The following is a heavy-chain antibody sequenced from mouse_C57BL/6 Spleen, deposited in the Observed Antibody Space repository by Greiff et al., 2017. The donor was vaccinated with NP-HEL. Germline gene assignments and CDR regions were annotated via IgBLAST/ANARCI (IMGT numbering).Heavy chain of an antibody. Sequence: VQRVESGPELVKPGASVKISCKASGYAFSSSWMNWVKQRPGKGLEWIGRIYPGDGDTNYNGKFKGKATLTADKSSSTAYMQLSSLTSEDSAVYFCARLNWDGPYYAMDYWGQGTSVTVSS. J-gene: IGHJ4*01. CDR1: GYAFSSSW. V-gene: IGHV1-82*01. D-gene: IGHD4-1*01. CDR2: IYPGDGDT. CDR3: ARLNWDGPYYAMDY.